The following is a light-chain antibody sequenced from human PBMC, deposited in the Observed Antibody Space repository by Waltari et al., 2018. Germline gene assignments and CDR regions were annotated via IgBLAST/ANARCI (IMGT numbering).Light chain of an antibody. V-gene: IGKV1-39*01. CDR2: AAY. CDR1: QSINNY. Sequence: DIQITQSPSSLSASVGDRVTITCRASQSINNYLSWFQHKPGKAPTLLIYAAYSLQSGVPSRFSGSRPGTDCTLTISSPQPEDFATYLCQKVYSTPFTFGPGTKVDIK. J-gene: IGKJ3*01. CDR3: QKVYSTPFT.